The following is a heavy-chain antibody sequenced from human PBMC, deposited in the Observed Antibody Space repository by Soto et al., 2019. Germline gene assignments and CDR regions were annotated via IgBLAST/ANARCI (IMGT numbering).Heavy chain of an antibody. CDR1: GYTFTSYY. D-gene: IGHD6-19*01. V-gene: IGHV1-69*13. CDR3: ARDSSSGRYWYFDL. J-gene: IGHJ2*01. Sequence: SVKVSCKASGYTFTSYYMHWVRQAPGQGLEWMGGIIPIFGTANYAQKFQGRVTITADESTSTAYMELSSLRSEDTAVYYCARDSSSGRYWYFDLWGRGTLVTVSS. CDR2: IIPIFGTA.